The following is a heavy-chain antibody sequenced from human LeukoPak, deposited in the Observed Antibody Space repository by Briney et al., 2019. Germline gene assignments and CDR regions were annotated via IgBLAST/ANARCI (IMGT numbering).Heavy chain of an antibody. CDR2: IYTSGST. J-gene: IGHJ5*02. Sequence: PSETLSLTCTVSGGSISSYYWSWIRQPAGKGLEWIVRIYTSGSTNYNPSLKSRVTMSVDTSKNQFSLKLSSVTAADTAVYYSARDLILWFGEYHMWFDPWGQGTLVTVSS. V-gene: IGHV4-4*07. CDR3: ARDLILWFGEYHMWFDP. D-gene: IGHD3-10*01. CDR1: GGSISSYY.